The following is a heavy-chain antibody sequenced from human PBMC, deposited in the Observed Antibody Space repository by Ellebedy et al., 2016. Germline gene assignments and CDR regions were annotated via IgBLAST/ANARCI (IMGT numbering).Heavy chain of an antibody. Sequence: GGSLRLSCAASGFIFSDYYMSWIRQAPGKGLEWVSFISSGGSAKEYADSVKGRFTISRDNAKNALYLQMNSLRAEDTAVYYCARGGSGSYYIGDYWGQGTLATVSS. D-gene: IGHD3-10*01. CDR1: GFIFSDYY. V-gene: IGHV3-11*01. CDR3: ARGGSGSYYIGDY. CDR2: ISSGGSAK. J-gene: IGHJ4*02.